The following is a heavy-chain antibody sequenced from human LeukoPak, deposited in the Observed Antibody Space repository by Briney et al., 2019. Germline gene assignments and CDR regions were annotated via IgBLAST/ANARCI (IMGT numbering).Heavy chain of an antibody. Sequence: GGSLRLSCAASGFIFSNYAMSWFRQAPGKGLEWVSTITGNGGSTYYEDSVRGRFTTSRDNSKNTLSLQMSRLRAEDSATYYCAKHHDSSGYYEYFDYWGQGTLVTVSS. CDR1: GFIFSNYA. CDR2: ITGNGGST. D-gene: IGHD3-22*01. CDR3: AKHHDSSGYYEYFDY. J-gene: IGHJ4*02. V-gene: IGHV3-23*01.